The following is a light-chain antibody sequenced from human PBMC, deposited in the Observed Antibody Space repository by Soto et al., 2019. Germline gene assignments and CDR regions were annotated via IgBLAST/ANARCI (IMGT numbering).Light chain of an antibody. CDR3: QQYENWPPLT. CDR1: QSGGGD. J-gene: IGKJ4*02. CDR2: GAS. Sequence: ERVMPQSPATLSVCPGERATLSCRASQSGGGDLAWYQQKPGQAPRLLIYGASSRAPGIPDRFSGSGSGTEFTLTISSLLSEDSPFSYCQQYENWPPLTFGGGTKVDI. V-gene: IGKV3-15*01.